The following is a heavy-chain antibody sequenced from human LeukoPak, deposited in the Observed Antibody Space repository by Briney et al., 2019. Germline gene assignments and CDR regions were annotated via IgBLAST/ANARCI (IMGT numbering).Heavy chain of an antibody. J-gene: IGHJ4*02. CDR3: AKLRGYYGSGQQITLDY. D-gene: IGHD3-10*01. CDR1: GFTFSSYN. V-gene: IGHV3-48*01. CDR2: ISSSSSTI. Sequence: GGSLRLSCAASGFTFSSYNMNWVRQAPGKGLEWVSCISSSSSTIYYADSVKGRFTISRDNAKNTLYLQMDSLSVEDTAVYYCAKLRGYYGSGQQITLDYWGQGTLVTVSS.